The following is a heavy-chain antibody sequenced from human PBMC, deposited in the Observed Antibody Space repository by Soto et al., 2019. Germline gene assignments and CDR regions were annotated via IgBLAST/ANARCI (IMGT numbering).Heavy chain of an antibody. CDR1: GFTFSSYS. V-gene: IGHV3-21*01. Sequence: EVQLVESGGGLVKPGGSLRLSCAASGFTFSSYSMNWVRQAPGKGLEWVSSISSSSSYIYYADSVKGRFTISRDNAKNSLYLQMNNLRAEDTAVYYCARDIADYGDYSDAFDIWGQGTMVTVSS. J-gene: IGHJ3*02. CDR3: ARDIADYGDYSDAFDI. CDR2: ISSSSSYI. D-gene: IGHD4-17*01.